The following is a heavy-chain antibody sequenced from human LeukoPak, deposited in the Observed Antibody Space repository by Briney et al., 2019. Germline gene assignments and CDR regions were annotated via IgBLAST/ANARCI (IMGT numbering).Heavy chain of an antibody. D-gene: IGHD5-12*01. V-gene: IGHV3-23*01. CDR1: GLSFSSFA. CDR2: IRGNGET. J-gene: IGHJ4*02. Sequence: GGSLRLSCAASGLSFSSFAMSWVRQGPARGLEWVSSIRGNGETFYADSVKGRFTISRDSSKNTLYLQMNSLRAEDMAVYYCAKGAYDYIEMGYFDYWGQGTLVTVSS. CDR3: AKGAYDYIEMGYFDY.